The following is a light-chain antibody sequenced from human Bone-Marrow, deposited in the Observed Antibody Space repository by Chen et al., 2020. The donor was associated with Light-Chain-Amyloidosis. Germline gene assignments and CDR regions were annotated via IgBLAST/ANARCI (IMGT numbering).Light chain of an antibody. CDR1: SGSIATNY. Sequence: NFMLTQPHSVSESPGQTVIISCTRSSGSIATNYVQWYQQRPGSSPTTGIYEDDQRPSGVPDLFSGSIDRSSNSASLTVSGLKTEDEADYYCQSYQGSSQGVFGGGTKLTVL. CDR3: QSYQGSSQGV. J-gene: IGLJ3*02. V-gene: IGLV6-57*01. CDR2: EDD.